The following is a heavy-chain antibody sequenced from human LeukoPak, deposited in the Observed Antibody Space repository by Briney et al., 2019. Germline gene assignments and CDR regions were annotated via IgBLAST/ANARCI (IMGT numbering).Heavy chain of an antibody. Sequence: PGGSLRLSCAASGFTFSRDSMNWVRQAPGKGLEWASYINGGGSPIYYADSVRGRFTISRDNAKNSLYLQMNSLRAEDTAVYYCVRDNPRCCGVIPANIDDYWGRGTLVTVSS. V-gene: IGHV3-48*01. J-gene: IGHJ4*02. CDR3: VRDNPRCCGVIPANIDDY. D-gene: IGHD2-21*01. CDR1: GFTFSRDS. CDR2: INGGGSPI.